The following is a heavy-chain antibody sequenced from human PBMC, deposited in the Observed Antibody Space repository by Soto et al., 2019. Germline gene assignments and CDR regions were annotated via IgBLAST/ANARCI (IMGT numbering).Heavy chain of an antibody. CDR1: GYPFIKYG. CDR2: IKVDSGYT. J-gene: IGHJ5*02. CDR3: ATSYDTGFDP. V-gene: IGHV1-18*04. D-gene: IGHD3-9*01. Sequence: QLQLVQSAAEVKKPGASVRVSCKAYGYPFIKYGISWIRQAPEQGLEWMGWIKVDSGYTNYAQKFQGRITMTADTTSDPPFMELRSLTLVDTAVYFCATSYDTGFDPWGQGTVVSVS.